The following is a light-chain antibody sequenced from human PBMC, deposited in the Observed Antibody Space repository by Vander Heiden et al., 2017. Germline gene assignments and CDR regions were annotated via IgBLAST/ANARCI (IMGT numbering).Light chain of an antibody. CDR1: SSNIANNY. J-gene: IGLJ3*02. V-gene: IGLV1-51*01. Sequence: QSVLTQPPSVSAAPGQKVTISCSGSSSNIANNYVSWYQQFQGTTPKLLISDNNKRPSGIPDRFSGSKSGTSATLGITGLQTGDEADYYCSTWDSSLSGVVFGGGTKV. CDR2: DNN. CDR3: STWDSSLSGVV.